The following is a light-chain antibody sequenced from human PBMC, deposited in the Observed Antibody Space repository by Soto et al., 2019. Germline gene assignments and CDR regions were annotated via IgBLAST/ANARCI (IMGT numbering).Light chain of an antibody. CDR3: QQYDNLPLT. V-gene: IGKV3-15*01. J-gene: IGKJ3*01. Sequence: EIVMTQSPATLSVSPGEGATLSCKASQNVYNNLAWYQQRPGQPPRLLIYDASTRATGISARFSGSGYGTEFTLTISSLQSEDFATYYCQQYDNLPLTFGPGTKVDIK. CDR1: QNVYNN. CDR2: DAS.